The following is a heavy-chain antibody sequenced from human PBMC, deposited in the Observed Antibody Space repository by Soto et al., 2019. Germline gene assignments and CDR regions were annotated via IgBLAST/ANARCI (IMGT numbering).Heavy chain of an antibody. Sequence: GGSLRLSCAESGFTFSSYGMHRVRQAPSKGLEGVAVLWYDGSHKYYADSVKGRFTIARDNSKNTLYLQRNSLRAEDTAVYNCARDSIPYQLLSAGGFYGMDVWGQGTTVTASS. J-gene: IGHJ6*02. V-gene: IGHV3-33*01. D-gene: IGHD2-2*01. CDR1: GFTFSSYG. CDR3: ARDSIPYQLLSAGGFYGMDV. CDR2: LWYDGSHK.